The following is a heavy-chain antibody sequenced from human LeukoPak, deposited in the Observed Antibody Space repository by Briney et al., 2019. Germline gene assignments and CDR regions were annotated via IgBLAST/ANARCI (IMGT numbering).Heavy chain of an antibody. V-gene: IGHV1-8*01. J-gene: IGHJ4*02. CDR3: ARYSGPWLYKKSLHY. CDR1: VYTFTSYD. CDR2: MNPNSGNT. D-gene: IGHD3-22*01. Sequence: ASVKVSCKASVYTFTSYDINWVRQATGQGLEWMGWMNPNSGNTGYAQKFQGRVTMTRNTSISTAYMELSSLRSEDTAVYYCARYSGPWLYKKSLHYWDQGTLVTVSS.